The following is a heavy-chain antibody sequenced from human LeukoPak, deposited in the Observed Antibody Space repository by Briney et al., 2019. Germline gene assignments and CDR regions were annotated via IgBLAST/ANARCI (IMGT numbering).Heavy chain of an antibody. J-gene: IGHJ4*02. CDR2: IYYSGST. V-gene: IGHV4-34*01. D-gene: IGHD3-22*01. CDR3: ARDRTYYDSSGYCKGPGAFDY. CDR1: GGSFSGYS. Sequence: SETLSLTCAVSGGSFSGYSWSWIRQPPGKGLEWIGSIYYSGSTYYNPSLKSRVTISVDTSKNQFSLKLSSVTAADTAVYYCARDRTYYDSSGYCKGPGAFDYWGQGTLVTVSS.